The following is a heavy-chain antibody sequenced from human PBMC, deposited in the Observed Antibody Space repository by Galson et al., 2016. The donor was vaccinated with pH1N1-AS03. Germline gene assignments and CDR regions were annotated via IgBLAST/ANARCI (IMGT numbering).Heavy chain of an antibody. V-gene: IGHV3-74*01. J-gene: IGHJ6*02. CDR1: GFTFSMSY. Sequence: SLRLSCAASGFTFSMSYIHWVRQAPGKGLEWVSRISNDGGNVRYADFVKDRFAVSRDNAKNTVFLQMNSLRADDTAVYFCARRNPNPNFAIWYQHDYGMDVWGQGTTVTVSS. CDR3: ARRNPNPNFAIWYQHDYGMDV. D-gene: IGHD2-2*01. CDR2: ISNDGGNV.